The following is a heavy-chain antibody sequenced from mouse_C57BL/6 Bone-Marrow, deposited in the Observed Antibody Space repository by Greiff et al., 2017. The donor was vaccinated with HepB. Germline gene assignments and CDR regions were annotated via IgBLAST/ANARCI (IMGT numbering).Heavy chain of an antibody. V-gene: IGHV5-2*01. Sequence: EVKLVESGGGLVQPGESLKLSCESNEYEFPSHDMSWVRKTPEKRLELVAAINSDGGSTYYPDTMERRFIISRNNTKKALYLQMSSLRSEDTALYYCARHGYDPYYYAMDYWGQGTSVTVSS. CDR3: ARHGYDPYYYAMDY. CDR1: EYEFPSHD. D-gene: IGHD2-2*01. J-gene: IGHJ4*01. CDR2: INSDGGST.